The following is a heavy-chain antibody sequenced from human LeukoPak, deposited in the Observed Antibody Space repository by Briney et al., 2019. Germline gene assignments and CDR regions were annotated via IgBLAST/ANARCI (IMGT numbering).Heavy chain of an antibody. CDR1: GDSISSNNYY. V-gene: IGHV4-39*01. Sequence: SSETLSLTCSVSGDSISSNNYYWGWIRQPPGKGLEWIGSIDYSGRTFYNPSLKSRVTISADTSKNQFSLKLSSVTAADTAVYYCARVAKRVVRWFDPWGQGTLVTVSS. J-gene: IGHJ5*02. CDR2: IDYSGRT. D-gene: IGHD3-10*01. CDR3: ARVAKRVVRWFDP.